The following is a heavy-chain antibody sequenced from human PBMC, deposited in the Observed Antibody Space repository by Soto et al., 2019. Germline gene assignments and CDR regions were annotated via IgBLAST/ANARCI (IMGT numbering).Heavy chain of an antibody. V-gene: IGHV1-3*01. CDR1: GYTFTSYA. Sequence: ASVKGSCKASGYTFTSYASHWVRQAPGQRLEWMGWINAGNGNTKYSQKFQGRVTITRDTSASTAYMELSSLRSEDTAVYYCAREPYDFWSGSGMDVWGQGTTVTVSS. CDR2: INAGNGNT. J-gene: IGHJ6*02. D-gene: IGHD3-3*01. CDR3: AREPYDFWSGSGMDV.